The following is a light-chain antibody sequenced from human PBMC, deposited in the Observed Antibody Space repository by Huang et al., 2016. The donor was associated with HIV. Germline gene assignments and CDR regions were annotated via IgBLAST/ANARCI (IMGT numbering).Light chain of an antibody. J-gene: IGKJ5*01. Sequence: AIQLTQSPSSLSASVGDRVTITCRASQGISSALAWYQQKPGKAPKLLSYDASSLESGVPSRFSCSGSGTDFTLTISSLQPEDFATYYCQQFNNYLTFGQGTRLEIK. V-gene: IGKV1D-13*01. CDR3: QQFNNYLT. CDR2: DAS. CDR1: QGISSA.